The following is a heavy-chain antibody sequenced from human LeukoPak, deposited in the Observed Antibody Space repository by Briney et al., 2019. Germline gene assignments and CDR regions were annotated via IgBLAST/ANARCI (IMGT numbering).Heavy chain of an antibody. CDR1: GYTFTSYG. D-gene: IGHD3-3*01. CDR3: ARLGVDIYYYYYMDV. J-gene: IGHJ6*03. Sequence: ASVKVSCKASGYTFTSYGISWVRQAPGQGPEWMGWISAYNGNTNYAQKLQGRVTMTTDTSTSTAYMELRSLRSDDTAVYYCARLGVDIYYYYYMDVWGKGTTVTVSS. CDR2: ISAYNGNT. V-gene: IGHV1-18*01.